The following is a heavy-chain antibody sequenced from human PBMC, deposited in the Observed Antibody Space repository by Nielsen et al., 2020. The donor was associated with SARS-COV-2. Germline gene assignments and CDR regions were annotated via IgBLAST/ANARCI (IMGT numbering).Heavy chain of an antibody. J-gene: IGHJ2*01. CDR3: AKDHSSGRYRRYFDL. CDR1: GFTFYDYA. D-gene: IGHD1-26*01. Sequence: GGSLRLSCAVSGFTFYDYAMHWVRQAPGKGLEWVSLISGDGGNTYYADSVKGRFTISRDNSKNSLYLQMNSLRTEDTALYYCAKDHSSGRYRRYFDLWGRGTLVTVSS. V-gene: IGHV3-43*02. CDR2: ISGDGGNT.